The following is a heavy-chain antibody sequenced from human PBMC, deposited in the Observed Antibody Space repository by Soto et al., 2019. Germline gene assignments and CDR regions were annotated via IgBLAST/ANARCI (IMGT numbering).Heavy chain of an antibody. CDR3: ASLRQAHGVRTSNWFVP. CDR2: IIPIFGTA. V-gene: IGHV1-69*12. J-gene: IGHJ5*02. D-gene: IGHD1-1*01. CDR1: GGTFSSYA. Sequence: QVQLVQSGAEVKKPGSSVKVSCKASGGTFSSYAISWVRQAPGQGLEWMGGIIPIFGTANYAQKLQGRVTIPADEYTSTGYMALSRLRAEDTAVYYSASLRQAHGVRTSNWFVPWGQGTLVPVSS.